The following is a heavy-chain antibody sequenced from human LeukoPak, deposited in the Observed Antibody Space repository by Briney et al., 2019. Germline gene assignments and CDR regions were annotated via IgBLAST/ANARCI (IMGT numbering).Heavy chain of an antibody. CDR2: IGGSGGST. J-gene: IGHJ6*02. CDR1: GFTFSSYW. V-gene: IGHV3-23*01. CDR3: ERDPHYSDGMVV. Sequence: GGSLRLSCAASGFTFSSYWMHWVRQAPGKGLEWVSAIGGSGGSTYYADSVKGRFTISRDNSKNTVDLQMNSLRAEDTAIYYCERDPHYSDGMVVWGQGTTVTVAS.